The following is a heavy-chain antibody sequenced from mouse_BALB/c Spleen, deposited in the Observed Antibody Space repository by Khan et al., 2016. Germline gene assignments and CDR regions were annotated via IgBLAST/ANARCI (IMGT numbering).Heavy chain of an antibody. CDR1: GFNIKDTY. V-gene: IGHV14-3*02. CDR2: IDPANGNT. Sequence: EVQLQESGAELVKPGASVKLSCTASGFNIKDTYMHWVKQRPEQGLEWIGRIDPANGNTKYDPKFQGKATITVETSSNTAYLQLSSLTSEDTAVYYCARSTNYWGQGTTLPVSS. CDR3: ARSTNY. J-gene: IGHJ2*01.